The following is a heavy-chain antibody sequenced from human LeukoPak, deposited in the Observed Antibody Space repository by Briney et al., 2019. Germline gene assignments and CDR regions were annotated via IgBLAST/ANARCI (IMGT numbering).Heavy chain of an antibody. V-gene: IGHV1-69*13. D-gene: IGHD3-22*01. Sequence: ASVKVSCKASGGTFSSYAISWVRQAPGQGLEWMGGIIPIFGTANYAQKFQGRVTITADESTSTAYMELSSLRSEDTAVYYCARVGYYYDSSGYSPLDYWGQGTLVTVSS. J-gene: IGHJ4*02. CDR2: IIPIFGTA. CDR1: GGTFSSYA. CDR3: ARVGYYYDSSGYSPLDY.